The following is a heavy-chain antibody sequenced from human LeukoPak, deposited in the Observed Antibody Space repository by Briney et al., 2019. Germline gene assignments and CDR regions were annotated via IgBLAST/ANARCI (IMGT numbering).Heavy chain of an antibody. Sequence: GGSLRLSCAASGFTFSSYGMHWVRQAPGKGREWEAVISYDGSNKYYADSVKGRFTISRDNSKNTLYLQMNSLRAEDTAVYYCAKTTVYSSSWYYFDYWGQGTLVTVSS. CDR1: GFTFSSYG. CDR2: ISYDGSNK. V-gene: IGHV3-30*18. CDR3: AKTTVYSSSWYYFDY. J-gene: IGHJ4*02. D-gene: IGHD6-13*01.